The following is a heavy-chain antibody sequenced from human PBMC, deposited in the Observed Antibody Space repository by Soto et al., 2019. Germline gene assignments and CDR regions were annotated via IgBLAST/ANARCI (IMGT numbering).Heavy chain of an antibody. CDR3: CVIKRRDQYSTSGYWFDP. D-gene: IGHD4-4*01. J-gene: IGHJ5*02. CDR1: GFTFSHAW. Sequence: GSLRLSCAASGFTFSHAWMSWVRQAPGKVLEWVGRIKSKADGETKDYGAPVRGRFTISRDDSQDILYLHMNSLRIEDTAVYYCCVIKRRDQYSTSGYWFDPWGPGTLVTVSS. V-gene: IGHV3-15*01. CDR2: IKSKADGETK.